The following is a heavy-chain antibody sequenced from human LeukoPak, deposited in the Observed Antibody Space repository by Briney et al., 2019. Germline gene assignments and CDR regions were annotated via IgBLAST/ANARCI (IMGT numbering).Heavy chain of an antibody. CDR2: IYYSGST. CDR1: GGSISNYY. Sequence: SETLSLTCTVSGGSISNYYWSWIRQPPGKGLEWIGYIYYSGSTNYNPSLKSRVTISVDTSKNQFSVRLRSVTAADTAVYYCARQGGRSGYYSDHDAFDIWGQGTMVTVSS. V-gene: IGHV4-59*08. J-gene: IGHJ3*02. D-gene: IGHD3-22*01. CDR3: ARQGGRSGYYSDHDAFDI.